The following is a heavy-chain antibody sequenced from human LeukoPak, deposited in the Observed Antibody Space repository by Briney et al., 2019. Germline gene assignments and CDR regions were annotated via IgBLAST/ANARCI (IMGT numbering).Heavy chain of an antibody. V-gene: IGHV3-21*01. D-gene: IGHD6-19*01. CDR2: ISSSSSYI. Sequence: GGSLRLSCAASGFTFSSYGMNWVRQAPGKGLEWVSSISSSSSYIYYADSVKGRFTISRDNAKNSLYLQMNSLRAEDTAGYYCARAVMVAVAGHGGWFDPWGQGTLVTVSS. CDR1: GFTFSSYG. CDR3: ARAVMVAVAGHGGWFDP. J-gene: IGHJ5*02.